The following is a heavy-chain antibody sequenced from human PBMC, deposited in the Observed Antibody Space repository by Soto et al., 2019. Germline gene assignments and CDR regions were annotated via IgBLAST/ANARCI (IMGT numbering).Heavy chain of an antibody. CDR1: GGAISSSTYS. J-gene: IGHJ3*01. V-gene: IGHV4-30-2*01. CDR2: ISHSDTT. CDR3: ARIGDFGGFDA. Sequence: QLQLQESASGLVRPSQTLSLTCAVYGGAISSSTYSWTWIRRPPGEGLEWIGSISHSDTTYYNPSLKSRVTISVDRSKFQFSRHLTSVTAADTAVYFCARIGDFGGFDAWGQGAMVTVSS. D-gene: IGHD4-17*01.